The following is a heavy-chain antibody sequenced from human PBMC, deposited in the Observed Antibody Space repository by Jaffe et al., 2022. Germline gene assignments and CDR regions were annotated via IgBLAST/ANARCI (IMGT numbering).Heavy chain of an antibody. CDR2: ISYDGSNK. CDR1: GFTFSSYG. J-gene: IGHJ4*02. D-gene: IGHD3-10*01. V-gene: IGHV3-30*18. Sequence: QVQLVESGGGVVQPGRSLRLSCAASGFTFSSYGMHWVRQAPGKGLEWVAVISYDGSNKYYADSVKGRFTISRDNSKNTLYLQMNSLRAEDTAVYYCAKDGARWDYYGSGSYFDYWGQGTLVTVSS. CDR3: AKDGARWDYYGSGSYFDY.